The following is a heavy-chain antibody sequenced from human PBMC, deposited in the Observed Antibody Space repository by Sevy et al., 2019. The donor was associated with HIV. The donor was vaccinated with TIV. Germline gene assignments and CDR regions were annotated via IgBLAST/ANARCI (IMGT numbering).Heavy chain of an antibody. Sequence: ASVKVSCKASGCTFSSYAISWVRQAPGQGLEWMGRIIPIFGTAKYAQKFQGRVTITADESTSTAYMELSSLRSEDTAVYYCAREGYSSGWYGYWGQGTLVTVSS. V-gene: IGHV1-69*13. CDR2: IIPIFGTA. D-gene: IGHD6-19*01. CDR1: GCTFSSYA. J-gene: IGHJ4*02. CDR3: AREGYSSGWYGY.